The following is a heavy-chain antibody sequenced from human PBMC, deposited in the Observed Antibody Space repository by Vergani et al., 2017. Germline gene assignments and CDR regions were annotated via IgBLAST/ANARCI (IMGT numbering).Heavy chain of an antibody. D-gene: IGHD4-17*01. J-gene: IGHJ3*02. CDR2: ISWNSGSI. CDR1: GFTFDDYA. V-gene: IGHV3-9*01. Sequence: EVQLVESGGGLVQPGRSLRLSCAASGFTFDDYAMHWVRQAPGKGLEWVSGISWNSGSIGYADSVKGRFTISRDNAKNSLYLQMNSLRAEDTAVYYCAKAIGDYGDYASAFDIWGQGTMVTVSS. CDR3: AKAIGDYGDYASAFDI.